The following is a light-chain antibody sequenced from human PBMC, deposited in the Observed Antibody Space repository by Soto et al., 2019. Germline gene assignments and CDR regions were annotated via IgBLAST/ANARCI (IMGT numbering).Light chain of an antibody. V-gene: IGLV2-11*01. Sequence: QSALTQPRSVSGSPGQSVTISCTGTSSDVGGYNYVSWYQHPGKAPKLMIYDVSKRPSGVPDRFSGSKSGNTASLTISGLQAEDEADYYCCSYAGRYTYVFGSGTKLTVL. CDR3: CSYAGRYTYV. J-gene: IGLJ1*01. CDR2: DVS. CDR1: SSDVGGYNY.